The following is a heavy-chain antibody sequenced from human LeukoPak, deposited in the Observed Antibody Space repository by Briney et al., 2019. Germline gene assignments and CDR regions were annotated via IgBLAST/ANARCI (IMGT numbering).Heavy chain of an antibody. V-gene: IGHV4-59*12. Sequence: SETLSLTCTVSGGSISSYYWSWIRQPPGKGLEWIGYIYYSGSTNYNPSLKSRVTISVDTSKNQFSLKLSSVTAADTAVYYCARDAVAVAGTFGYWGQGTLVTVSS. CDR2: IYYSGST. J-gene: IGHJ4*02. D-gene: IGHD6-19*01. CDR1: GGSISSYY. CDR3: ARDAVAVAGTFGY.